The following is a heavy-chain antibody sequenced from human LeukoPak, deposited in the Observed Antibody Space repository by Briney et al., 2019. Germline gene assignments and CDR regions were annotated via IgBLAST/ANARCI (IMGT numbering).Heavy chain of an antibody. J-gene: IGHJ6*03. Sequence: PSETLSLTCAVYGGSFSGYYWSWIRQPPGKGLEWIGEINHSGSTNYNPSLKSRVTISVDTSKNQFSLKLSSVTAADTAMYYCARGYYDFWSGYYYYYYMDVWGKGTTVTVSS. D-gene: IGHD3-3*01. CDR1: GGSFSGYY. CDR3: ARGYYDFWSGYYYYYYMDV. CDR2: INHSGST. V-gene: IGHV4-34*01.